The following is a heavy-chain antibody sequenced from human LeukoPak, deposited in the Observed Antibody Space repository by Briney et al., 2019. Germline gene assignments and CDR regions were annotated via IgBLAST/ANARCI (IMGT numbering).Heavy chain of an antibody. Sequence: PGGSLRLSCVASGFTFSSYSMNWVRQAPGKGLEWVSFISSSSSYIYYADSVKGRFTISRDHVKNLLYLQMNSLRAEDTAVYYCAREPYYYDSSGYYGVDYWGQGTLVTVSS. CDR1: GFTFSSYS. CDR3: AREPYYYDSSGYYGVDY. V-gene: IGHV3-21*01. D-gene: IGHD3-22*01. CDR2: ISSSSSYI. J-gene: IGHJ4*02.